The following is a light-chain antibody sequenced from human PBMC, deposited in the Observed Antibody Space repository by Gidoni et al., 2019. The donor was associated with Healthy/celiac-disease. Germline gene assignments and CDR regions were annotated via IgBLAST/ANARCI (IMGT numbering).Light chain of an antibody. Sequence: DIVITQSPDSLAVSLGERATINCKSSQSVLYSSNNKNYLAWYQQKPGQPPKLLIYWASTRESGVPDRFSGSGSGTDFTLTSSSLQAEDVAVYYCQQYYSTLLITFGQGTRLEIK. V-gene: IGKV4-1*01. CDR1: QSVLYSSNNKNY. J-gene: IGKJ5*01. CDR2: WAS. CDR3: QQYYSTLLIT.